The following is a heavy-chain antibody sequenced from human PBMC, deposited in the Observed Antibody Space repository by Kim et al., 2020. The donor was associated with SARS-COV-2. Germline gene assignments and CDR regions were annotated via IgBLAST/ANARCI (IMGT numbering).Heavy chain of an antibody. CDR3: ARVISWYTRSWYYFDY. V-gene: IGHV4-59*01. Sequence: SETLSLTCTVSGVSISSYYWSWIRQPPGKGLEWIGYIFYVGSTNYNPSLKRRVTISVDTSKNQFSLRLTSVTAADTAVYYCARVISWYTRSWYYFDYWGQGTLVTVSS. CDR1: GVSISSYY. D-gene: IGHD6-13*01. CDR2: IFYVGST. J-gene: IGHJ4*02.